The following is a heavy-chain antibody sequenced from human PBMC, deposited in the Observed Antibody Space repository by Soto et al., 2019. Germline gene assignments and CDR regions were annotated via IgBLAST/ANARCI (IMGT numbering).Heavy chain of an antibody. J-gene: IGHJ3*02. CDR3: ARVQNYYDSSGYPFDAFDI. CDR2: INPNSGGT. V-gene: IGHV1-2*02. D-gene: IGHD3-22*01. Sequence: QVQLVQSGAEVKKPGASVKVSCKASGYTFTGDYMHWVRQAPGQGLEWMGWINPNSGGTNYAQKFQGRVTMTRDTSISTAYMELSRLRSDDTAVYYCARVQNYYDSSGYPFDAFDIWGQRTMVTVSS. CDR1: GYTFTGDY.